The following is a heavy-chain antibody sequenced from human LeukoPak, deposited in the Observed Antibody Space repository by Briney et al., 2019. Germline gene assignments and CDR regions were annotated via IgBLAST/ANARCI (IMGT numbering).Heavy chain of an antibody. CDR2: ISACNDNT. D-gene: IGHD1-26*01. J-gene: IGHJ4*02. CDR1: GYTFTSYG. CDR3: ARDRGGNFIVGATPPMYY. Sequence: ASVKVSCKASGYTFTSYGISRVRQAPGQGLEWMGWISACNDNTNYAQKLQGRVTMTTDSSTSTAYMELRSLRSDDTAVYYCARDRGGNFIVGATPPMYYWGQGTLVTVSS. V-gene: IGHV1-18*01.